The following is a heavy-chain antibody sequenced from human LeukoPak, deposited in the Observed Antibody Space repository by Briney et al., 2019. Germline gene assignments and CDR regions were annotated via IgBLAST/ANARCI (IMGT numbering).Heavy chain of an antibody. CDR2: ISGSSGII. CDR3: AKYGPQDSGSSHFDY. D-gene: IGHD1-26*01. V-gene: IGHV3-48*01. J-gene: IGHJ4*02. CDR1: GFTFNTYT. Sequence: GGSLRLSCAASGFTFNTYTMNWVRQAPGKGLEWVSYISGSSGIIDYADSVRGRFTISRDNAKNSLYLQMNSLRAEDTAIYYCAKYGPQDSGSSHFDYWGQGALVTVSS.